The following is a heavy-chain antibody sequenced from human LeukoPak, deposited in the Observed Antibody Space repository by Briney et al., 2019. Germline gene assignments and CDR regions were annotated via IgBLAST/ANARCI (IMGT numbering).Heavy chain of an antibody. D-gene: IGHD3-22*01. Sequence: PGGSLRLSCAASGFTFSRYGMHWVRQAPGKGLEWVTFIKDDGVNKYYADSVKGRFTISRDNSKNTLYLQMNSLRAEDTAVYYCAKDLWPGSGSFFDYWGQGTLVTVSS. CDR1: GFTFSRYG. V-gene: IGHV3-30*02. CDR3: AKDLWPGSGSFFDY. CDR2: IKDDGVNK. J-gene: IGHJ4*02.